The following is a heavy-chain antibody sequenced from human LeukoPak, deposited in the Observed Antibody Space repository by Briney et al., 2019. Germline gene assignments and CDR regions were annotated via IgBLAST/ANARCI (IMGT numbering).Heavy chain of an antibody. CDR1: GFTFSDSY. CDR3: AKDMGDGRFGEFPLDS. CDR2: ISGSGHDI. J-gene: IGHJ4*02. V-gene: IGHV3-11*01. D-gene: IGHD3-10*01. Sequence: GGSLRLSCAASGFTFSDSYMTWVRQAPGKGVEWVAYISGSGHDINYSESAKGRFTISRDNAKNSLYLQMNSLRAEDTALYYCAKDMGDGRFGEFPLDSGGKGTLSPSPQ.